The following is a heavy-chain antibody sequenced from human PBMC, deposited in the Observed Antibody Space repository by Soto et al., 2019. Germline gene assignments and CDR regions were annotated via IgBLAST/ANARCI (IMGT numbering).Heavy chain of an antibody. CDR2: ISAYNGNT. V-gene: IGHV1-18*01. J-gene: IGHJ6*03. CDR3: ARQYDYGDYYYYYMDV. Sequence: ASVKVSCKASGYTFTSYGISWVRQAPGQGLEWMGWISAYNGNTNYAQKLQGRVTMTTDTSTSTAYMELRSLRSDDTAVYYCARQYDYGDYYYYYMDVWGKGTTVTVSS. D-gene: IGHD4-17*01. CDR1: GYTFTSYG.